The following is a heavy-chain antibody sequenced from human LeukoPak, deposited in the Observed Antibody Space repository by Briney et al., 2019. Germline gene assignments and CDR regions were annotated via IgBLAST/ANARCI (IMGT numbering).Heavy chain of an antibody. CDR3: AKGRELRDFDY. CDR1: GFTFSSSD. CDR2: IRNDGNNK. D-gene: IGHD1-26*01. Sequence: QPSGTLRLTCAASGFTFSSSDLHWVRQAPGQGLERVAFIRNDGNNKYYADSVKGRFTISIDNSTNTLDLQMNSLRAEDTAVYYCAKGRELRDFDYWGQGTLVTVSS. V-gene: IGHV3-30*02. J-gene: IGHJ4*02.